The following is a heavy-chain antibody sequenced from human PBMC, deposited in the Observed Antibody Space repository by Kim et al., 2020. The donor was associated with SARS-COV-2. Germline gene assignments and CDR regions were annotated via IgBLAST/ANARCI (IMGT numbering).Heavy chain of an antibody. CDR1: GFTFDDYT. CDR3: AKDMGIDATHDYGDFGVGLDV. CDR2: ISWDGGST. Sequence: GGSLRLSCAASGFTFDDYTMHWVRQAPGKGLEWVSLISWDGGSTYYADSVKGRFTISRDNSKNSLYLQMNSLRTEDTALYYCAKDMGIDATHDYGDFGVGLDVWGQGTTVTVSS. D-gene: IGHD4-17*01. V-gene: IGHV3-43*01. J-gene: IGHJ6*02.